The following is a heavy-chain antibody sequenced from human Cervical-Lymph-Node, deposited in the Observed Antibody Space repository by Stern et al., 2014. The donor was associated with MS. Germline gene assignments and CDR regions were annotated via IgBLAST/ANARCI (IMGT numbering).Heavy chain of an antibody. CDR3: ARELVGATSVDY. CDR1: GFSFSSCT. J-gene: IGHJ4*02. CDR2: ISSSTSYI. D-gene: IGHD1-26*01. Sequence: EVQLVESGGGLVKPGGSLRLSCAASGFSFSSCTMIWVRQAPGKGLEWVSSISSSTSYIYYADSVKGRFTISRDNATSSLYLQMSSLRAEDTAVYYCARELVGATSVDYWGQGTLVTVSS. V-gene: IGHV3-21*01.